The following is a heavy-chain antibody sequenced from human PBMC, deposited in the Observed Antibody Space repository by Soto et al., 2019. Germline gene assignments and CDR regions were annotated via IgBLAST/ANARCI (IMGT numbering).Heavy chain of an antibody. CDR1: GDSFNDYY. CDR2: INPNGGVT. Sequence: QVQLVQSGAEVRKPGASVTVSCRSSGDSFNDYYIHWVRQAPGQGFEWMGWINPNGGVTKYAQKFQGWVSMTSDTSIRTLYMPLSRLRSDDTAVYYCARESGGATATLADYYFYMDVWGTGTTVTASS. J-gene: IGHJ6*03. V-gene: IGHV1-2*04. CDR3: ARESGGATATLADYYFYMDV. D-gene: IGHD5-12*01.